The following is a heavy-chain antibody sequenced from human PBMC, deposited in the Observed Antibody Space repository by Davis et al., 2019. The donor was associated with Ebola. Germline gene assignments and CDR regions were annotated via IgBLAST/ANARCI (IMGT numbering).Heavy chain of an antibody. CDR1: GFTFNKYG. Sequence: GESLKISCAASGFTFNKYGIHWVRQAPGKGLEWLAVMSHDGSNKYYADSVEGRFTISRDDAKKSLHLEMNSLRAEDTAVYYCARGLYGMDVWGQGTTVTVPS. V-gene: IGHV3-30*03. CDR2: MSHDGSNK. D-gene: IGHD3-22*01. J-gene: IGHJ6*02. CDR3: ARGLYGMDV.